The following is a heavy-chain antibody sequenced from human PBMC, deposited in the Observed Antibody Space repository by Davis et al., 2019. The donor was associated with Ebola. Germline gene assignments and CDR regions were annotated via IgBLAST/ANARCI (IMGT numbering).Heavy chain of an antibody. Sequence: ASVKVSCKASGYTFTGYYMHWVRQAPGQGLEWMGRINPNSGGTNYAQKFQGRVTMTRDTSISTAYMELSRLRSDDTAVYYCAREGYYYDSSGYSLSDWGQGTLVPVSS. D-gene: IGHD3-22*01. CDR3: AREGYYYDSSGYSLSD. V-gene: IGHV1-2*06. CDR2: INPNSGGT. CDR1: GYTFTGYY. J-gene: IGHJ4*02.